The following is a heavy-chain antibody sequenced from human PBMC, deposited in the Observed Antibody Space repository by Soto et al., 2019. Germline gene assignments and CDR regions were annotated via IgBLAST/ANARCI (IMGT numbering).Heavy chain of an antibody. Sequence: VGSLRLSCVVSGFIFSSYGMHWVRQAPGKGLEWVAFISYDGNNKYYTDSVEGRFTISRDDSKNTLYLQMNSLRGEDTAVYYCARDLGTGTTYWGQGTLVTVSS. D-gene: IGHD1-7*01. CDR3: ARDLGTGTTY. CDR1: GFIFSSYG. CDR2: ISYDGNNK. J-gene: IGHJ4*02. V-gene: IGHV3-30*03.